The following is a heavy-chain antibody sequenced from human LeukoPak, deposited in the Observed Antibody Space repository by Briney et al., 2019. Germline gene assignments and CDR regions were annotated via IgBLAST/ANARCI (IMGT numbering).Heavy chain of an antibody. V-gene: IGHV3-23*01. CDR2: ISGSGGST. Sequence: GGSLRLSCAASGFTFSSYAMSWVRQAPGKGLEWVSAISGSGGSTYYADSVKGRFTISRDNSKNTLYLQMNSPRAEDTAVYYCAKDLSMVRGEKPNYWGQGTLVTVSS. J-gene: IGHJ4*02. CDR3: AKDLSMVRGEKPNY. D-gene: IGHD3-10*01. CDR1: GFTFSSYA.